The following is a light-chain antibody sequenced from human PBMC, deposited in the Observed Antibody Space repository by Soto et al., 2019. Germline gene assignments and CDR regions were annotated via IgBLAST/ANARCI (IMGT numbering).Light chain of an antibody. J-gene: IGKJ1*01. Sequence: DIQLTQSPSFLSASVGDRVTITCRASQGISSYLAWYQQKPGKAPKVLIYGASTLQSGVPSRFSGSGSGTEFTLTISSLQPEDSATYHCQHYNGYRWTFGQGTKVEIK. CDR3: QHYNGYRWT. CDR1: QGISSY. CDR2: GAS. V-gene: IGKV1-9*01.